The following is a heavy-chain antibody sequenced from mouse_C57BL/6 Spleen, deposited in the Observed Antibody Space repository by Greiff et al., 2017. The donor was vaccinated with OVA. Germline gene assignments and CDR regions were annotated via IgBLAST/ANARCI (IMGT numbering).Heavy chain of an antibody. Sequence: EVKLMESGPELVKPGASVKIPCKASGYTFTDYNMDWVKQSHGKSLEWIGDINPNNGGTIYNQKFKGKATLTVDKSSSTAYMELRSLTSEDTAVYDCARRGGWLLSYAMDYWGQGTSVTVSS. V-gene: IGHV1-18*01. CDR1: GYTFTDYN. D-gene: IGHD2-3*01. CDR3: ARRGGWLLSYAMDY. CDR2: INPNNGGT. J-gene: IGHJ4*01.